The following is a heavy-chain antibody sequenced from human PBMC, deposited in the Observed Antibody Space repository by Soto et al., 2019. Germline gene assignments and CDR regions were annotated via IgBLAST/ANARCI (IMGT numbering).Heavy chain of an antibody. CDR2: IKEDGSDK. Sequence: EVQLVESGGGLVQPGGSLRLSCAACGFTFSTYWMTWVRQAPGKGLEWVANIKEDGSDKNYVDSVKGRFTISRDNAKNSLYLQMNSLRVEDTALYYCARGGSESDYWGQGTLVIVSS. J-gene: IGHJ4*02. CDR1: GFTFSTYW. CDR3: ARGGSESDY. V-gene: IGHV3-7*01.